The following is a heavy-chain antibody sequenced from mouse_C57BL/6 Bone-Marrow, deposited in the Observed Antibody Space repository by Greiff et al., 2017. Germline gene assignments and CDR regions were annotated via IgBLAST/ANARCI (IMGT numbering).Heavy chain of an antibody. V-gene: IGHV1-82*01. CDR1: GYAFSSSW. CDR2: IYPGDGDT. D-gene: IGHD2-2*01. Sequence: QVQLKQSGPELVKPGASVKISCKASGYAFSSSWMNWVKQRPGKGLEWIGRIYPGDGDTNYNGKFKGKATLTAVKSSSTAYMQLSSLTSEDSAVYFCARFIYYGYYFDYWGQGTTLTGSS. J-gene: IGHJ2*01. CDR3: ARFIYYGYYFDY.